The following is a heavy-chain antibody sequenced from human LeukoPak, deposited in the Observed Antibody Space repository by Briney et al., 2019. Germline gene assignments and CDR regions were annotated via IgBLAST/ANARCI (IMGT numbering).Heavy chain of an antibody. Sequence: SGGSLRLSCAASGFTFGTCGMNWVRQAPGKGLEWVSGIGRSGTTYYADSVKGRFTVSRDNSKNTLYLQMNSLGAEDTAVYYCAKGTTSGYNDALDIWGQGTMVTVSS. CDR1: GFTFGTCG. J-gene: IGHJ3*02. CDR2: IGRSGTT. V-gene: IGHV3-23*01. D-gene: IGHD3-22*01. CDR3: AKGTTSGYNDALDI.